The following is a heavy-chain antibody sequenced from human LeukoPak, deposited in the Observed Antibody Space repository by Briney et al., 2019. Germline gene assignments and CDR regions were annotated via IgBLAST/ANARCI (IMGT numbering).Heavy chain of an antibody. CDR2: ISSNSRYI. CDR3: VRGGLYHYSGTSGDY. CDR1: GFTFSTYS. J-gene: IGHJ4*02. Sequence: PGGSLRLSCAASGFTFSTYSMNWVRQAPGKGLEWVSSISSNSRYIYYADSMRGRFTISRDNAESSLYLQLSSLGAEDTAVYYCVRGGLYHYSGTSGDYWGQGTLVTVSS. V-gene: IGHV3-21*06. D-gene: IGHD1-26*01.